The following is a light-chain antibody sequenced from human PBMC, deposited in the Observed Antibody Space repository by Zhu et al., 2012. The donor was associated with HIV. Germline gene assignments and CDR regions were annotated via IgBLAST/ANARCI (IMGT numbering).Light chain of an antibody. J-gene: IGKJ2*01. CDR1: QSLDS. CDR3: QHYSNWPPLYT. Sequence: EIVLTQSPGTLSVSPGERATLSCRAGQSLDSRLLIYGASTRATGIPARFSGSGSGTEFTLTITNMQSEDFALYYCQHYSNWPPLYTFGQGTKVEIK. CDR2: GAS. V-gene: IGKV3D-15*01.